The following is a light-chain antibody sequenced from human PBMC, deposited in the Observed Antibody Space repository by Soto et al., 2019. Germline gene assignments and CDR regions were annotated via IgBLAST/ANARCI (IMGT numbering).Light chain of an antibody. J-gene: IGKJ3*01. Sequence: DIQMTQSPSSLSASVGDRVTITCRASQTISNYLNWYQQKPGKAPKVLIYAASSLQSGVPSRFSGSGSGTEFTLTISSLQPEDFATYYCQQSYSSLFTFGPGTKVDIK. CDR2: AAS. CDR3: QQSYSSLFT. V-gene: IGKV1-39*01. CDR1: QTISNY.